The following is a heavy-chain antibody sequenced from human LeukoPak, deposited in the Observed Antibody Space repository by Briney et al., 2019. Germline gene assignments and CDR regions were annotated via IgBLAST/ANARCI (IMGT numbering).Heavy chain of an antibody. V-gene: IGHV3-23*01. Sequence: ETLSLTCTVSGGSISSYYWSWVRQAPGKGLGWVSAISGSGGSTYYADSVKGRFTISRDNSKNTLYLQMNSLRAEDTAVYYCAVLKPRYGSGLFDYWGQGTLVTVSS. CDR2: ISGSGGST. J-gene: IGHJ4*02. D-gene: IGHD3-10*01. CDR1: GGSISSYY. CDR3: AVLKPRYGSGLFDY.